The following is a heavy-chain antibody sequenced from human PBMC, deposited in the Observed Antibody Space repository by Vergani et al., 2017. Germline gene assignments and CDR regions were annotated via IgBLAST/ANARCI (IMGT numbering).Heavy chain of an antibody. CDR1: GFTFSSYA. D-gene: IGHD2-15*01. CDR3: AKLMVVVAAPRTNWFDP. CDR2: ISGSGGST. V-gene: IGHV3-23*04. Sequence: EVQLVESGGGLVQPGGSLRLSCAASGFTFSSYAMSWVRQAPGKGLEWVSAISGSGGSTYYADSVKGRFTISRDNSKNTLYLQMNSLRAEDTAVYYCAKLMVVVAAPRTNWFDPWGQGTLVTVSS. J-gene: IGHJ5*02.